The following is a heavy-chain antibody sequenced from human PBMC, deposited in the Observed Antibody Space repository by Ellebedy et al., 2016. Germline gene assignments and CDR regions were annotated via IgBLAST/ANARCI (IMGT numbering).Heavy chain of an antibody. CDR2: ISASGYDT. J-gene: IGHJ4*02. CDR1: GLTFSLDG. Sequence: GESLKISXAASGLTFSLDGMSWVRPAPGKGLEWVSGISASGYDTYYTDSVRGRFTISRDNSKHTLYLQMNSLRVDDTALYYCAKHRSGSSSSGYGSDYWGQGTLVTVSS. V-gene: IGHV3-23*01. CDR3: AKHRSGSSSSGYGSDY. D-gene: IGHD6-6*01.